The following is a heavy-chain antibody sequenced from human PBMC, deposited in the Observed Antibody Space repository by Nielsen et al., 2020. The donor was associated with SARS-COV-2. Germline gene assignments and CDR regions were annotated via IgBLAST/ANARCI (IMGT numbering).Heavy chain of an antibody. Sequence: ASVKVSCKASGYTFTGYYMHWVRQAPGQGLEWMGRINPNSGGTNYAQKFQGRVTMTRDTSISTAYMELSRLRSDDTAVYYCASSPRPHDSSGWGNWFDPWGQGTLVTVSS. CDR1: GYTFTGYY. CDR3: ASSPRPHDSSGWGNWFDP. V-gene: IGHV1-2*06. CDR2: INPNSGGT. D-gene: IGHD3-22*01. J-gene: IGHJ5*02.